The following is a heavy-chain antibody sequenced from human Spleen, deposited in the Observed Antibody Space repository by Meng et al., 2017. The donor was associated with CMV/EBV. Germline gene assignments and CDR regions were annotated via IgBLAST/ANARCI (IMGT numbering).Heavy chain of an antibody. CDR1: GFTFSSYW. CDR3: AKSIYRNDDFHFYGMDV. V-gene: IGHV3-7*01. CDR2: IKQDGSET. J-gene: IGHJ6*02. Sequence: GGSLRLSCAASGFTFSSYWMNWVRQAPGKGLEWVANIKQDGSETFYVDSVRGRFTISRDNAKRSVYLQMYSLRVEDTAVYYCAKSIYRNDDFHFYGMDVWGQGTKVTVSS. D-gene: IGHD2-21*01.